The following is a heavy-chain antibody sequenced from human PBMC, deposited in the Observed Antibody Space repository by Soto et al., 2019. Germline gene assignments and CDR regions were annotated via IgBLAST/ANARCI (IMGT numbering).Heavy chain of an antibody. CDR3: ARVDLKTYGLDS. D-gene: IGHD3-10*01. J-gene: IGHJ4*02. V-gene: IGHV3-7*05. Sequence: EVQLVESGGGLVQPGGSLRLSCAASGFTFSSYWMTWVRQVPGEGLEWVANIKPDGSEKHCVDSVEGRFTISRDNAKNSLSLQMNSLRAEDTARYCCARVDLKTYGLDSWGQGTLVTVSS. CDR1: GFTFSSYW. CDR2: IKPDGSEK.